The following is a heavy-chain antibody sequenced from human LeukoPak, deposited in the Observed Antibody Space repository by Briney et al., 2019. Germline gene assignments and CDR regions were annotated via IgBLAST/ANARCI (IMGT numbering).Heavy chain of an antibody. CDR2: MSPSSGNT. CDR3: ARGLDVERSSAWSWGPKKFYYNVMDV. Sequence: GASVKVSCKASGGTFSSYAINWVRQAPGQGLEWMGWMSPSSGNTAYAQRFQGRVTMTRDTSTNTAFLQLTSLRSEDTAVYYCARGLDVERSSAWSWGPKKFYYNVMDVWGQGTTVTVSS. V-gene: IGHV1-8*02. J-gene: IGHJ6*02. CDR1: GGTFSSYA. D-gene: IGHD3-9*01.